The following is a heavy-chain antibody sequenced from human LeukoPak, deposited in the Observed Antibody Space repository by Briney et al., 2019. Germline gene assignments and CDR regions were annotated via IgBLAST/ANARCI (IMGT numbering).Heavy chain of an antibody. V-gene: IGHV1-18*01. CDR2: VSTSNPHT. CDR3: ARDRCLWGLGNWFDL. CDR1: GYTFTNYG. J-gene: IGHJ5*02. D-gene: IGHD3-16*01. Sequence: ASVKVSCKTSGYTFTNYGISWVRQAPGQGLEWMGWVSTSNPHTNYAPKFRGRVIMTIDTSTTTAYLEMRSLTSDDTAVYYCARDRCLWGLGNWFDLWGQGTLVTVTS.